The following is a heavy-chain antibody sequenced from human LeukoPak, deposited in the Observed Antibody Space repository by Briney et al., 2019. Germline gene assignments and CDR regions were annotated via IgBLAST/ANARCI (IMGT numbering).Heavy chain of an antibody. D-gene: IGHD3-9*01. CDR1: GFTFSSYA. Sequence: GGPLRLSCAASGFTFSSYAMSWVRQAPGKGVEWVSAISGSGGSTYYADSVKGRFTISRDNSKNTLYLQMNSLRAEDTAVYYCAKDWSHILTGYLGFDYWGQGTLVTVSS. CDR3: AKDWSHILTGYLGFDY. CDR2: ISGSGGST. J-gene: IGHJ4*02. V-gene: IGHV3-23*01.